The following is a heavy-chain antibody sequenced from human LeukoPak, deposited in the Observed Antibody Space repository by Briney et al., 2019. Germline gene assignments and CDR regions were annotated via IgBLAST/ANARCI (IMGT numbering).Heavy chain of an antibody. CDR3: ARDLSRLPAGPDY. J-gene: IGHJ4*02. D-gene: IGHD6-25*01. CDR1: GFTFSSYG. Sequence: PGGSLRLSCAASGFTFSSYGMHWVRQAPGKGLEGVAVIWYDGSNKYYADSVKGRFTISRDNSKNTLYLQMNSLRAEDTAVYYCARDLSRLPAGPDYWGQGTLVTVSS. CDR2: IWYDGSNK. V-gene: IGHV3-33*01.